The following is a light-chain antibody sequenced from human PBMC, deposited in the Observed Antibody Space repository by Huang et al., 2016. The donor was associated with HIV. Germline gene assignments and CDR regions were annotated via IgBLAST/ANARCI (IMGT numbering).Light chain of an antibody. CDR1: QSVSSY. J-gene: IGKJ3*01. V-gene: IGKV3-11*01. CDR2: DAS. Sequence: PGERVTLSCRASQSVSSYLAWYQQKPGQAPRLLIYDASNRATGIPARFSGSGSGTDFTLTISSLEPEDFAVYYCQQRSNWLFTFGPGTKVDIK. CDR3: QQRSNWLFT.